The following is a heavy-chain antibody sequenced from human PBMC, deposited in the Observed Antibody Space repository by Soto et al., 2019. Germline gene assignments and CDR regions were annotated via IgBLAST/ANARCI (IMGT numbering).Heavy chain of an antibody. CDR2: ISGSGGSA. CDR1: GFTFSSYA. V-gene: IGHV3-23*01. J-gene: IGHJ4*02. CDR3: AKDGGTGYSYGYSDY. D-gene: IGHD5-18*01. Sequence: GGSLRLSCAASGFTFSSYAMSWVRQAPGKGLEWVSAISGSGGSAYYADSVKGRFTISRDNSKNTLYLQMNSLRAEDTAVYYCAKDGGTGYSYGYSDYWGQGTLVTVSS.